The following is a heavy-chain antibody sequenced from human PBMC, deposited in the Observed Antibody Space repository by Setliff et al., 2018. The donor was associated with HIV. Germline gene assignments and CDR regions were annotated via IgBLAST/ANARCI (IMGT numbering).Heavy chain of an antibody. Sequence: VKVSCKGSGYTFTNYAINWVRQAPGQGLEWMGWINTNTGHPIYARGFTGRFVFSLDTSVNTAFLQINSLKADDTALYYCAREIYDWGQGTLVTVSS. CDR3: AREIYD. V-gene: IGHV7-4-1*02. J-gene: IGHJ4*02. D-gene: IGHD4-17*01. CDR2: INTNTGHP. CDR1: GYTFTNYA.